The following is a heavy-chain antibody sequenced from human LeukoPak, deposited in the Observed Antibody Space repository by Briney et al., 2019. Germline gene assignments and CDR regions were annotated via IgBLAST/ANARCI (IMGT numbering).Heavy chain of an antibody. D-gene: IGHD1-26*01. V-gene: IGHV4-39*07. J-gene: IGHJ1*01. Sequence: PSETLSLTCTVSGGSISSSSYYWGWIRQPPGTGLEWIGSIYYSGSTNYNPSLKSRVTMSVDTSKNQFSLKLSSVTAADTAVYYCAIGNGPFQHWGQGTLVTVSS. CDR2: IYYSGST. CDR1: GGSISSSSYY. CDR3: AIGNGPFQH.